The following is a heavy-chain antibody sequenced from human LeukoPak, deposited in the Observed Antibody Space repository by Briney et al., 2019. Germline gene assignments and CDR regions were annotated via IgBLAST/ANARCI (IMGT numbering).Heavy chain of an antibody. CDR3: ASNPLGTNWFDP. CDR2: INPNSGGT. J-gene: IGHJ5*02. V-gene: IGHV1-2*04. Sequence: ASVKVSCEASGYTFTGYYMHWVRQAPGQGLEWMGWINPNSGGTNYAQKFQGWVTMTRDTSISTAYMELSRLRSDDTAVYYCASNPLGTNWFDPWGQGTLVTVSS. CDR1: GYTFTGYY. D-gene: IGHD3-16*01.